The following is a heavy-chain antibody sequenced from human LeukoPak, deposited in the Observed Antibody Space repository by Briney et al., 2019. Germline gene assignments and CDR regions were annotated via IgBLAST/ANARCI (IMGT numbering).Heavy chain of an antibody. CDR2: IKPDGTTK. J-gene: IGHJ4*02. V-gene: IGHV3-7*03. D-gene: IGHD6-13*01. Sequence: GGSLRLSCAASRFTFTNYWMSWVRQAPGKGLEWVANIKPDGTTKFYVDSVKGRFTISRDNALNSLYQQMNSLRAEDTAIYYCARSIPYGTTWYGRSDYWGQGTLVTVSS. CDR1: RFTFTNYW. CDR3: ARSIPYGTTWYGRSDY.